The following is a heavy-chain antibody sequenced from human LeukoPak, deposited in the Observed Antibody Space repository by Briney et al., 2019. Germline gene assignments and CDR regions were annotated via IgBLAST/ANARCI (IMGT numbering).Heavy chain of an antibody. CDR2: INPNSGGT. CDR3: ARVVVRATTPFDY. Sequence: ASVKVSCKASGYTFTGYYMHWVRQAPGQGLEWMGWINPNSGGTNYAQKFQGRVTMTRDTSISTAYMELSRLRSDDTAVYYCARVVVRATTPFDYWGQGTLVTVAS. D-gene: IGHD2-15*01. J-gene: IGHJ4*02. CDR1: GYTFTGYY. V-gene: IGHV1-2*02.